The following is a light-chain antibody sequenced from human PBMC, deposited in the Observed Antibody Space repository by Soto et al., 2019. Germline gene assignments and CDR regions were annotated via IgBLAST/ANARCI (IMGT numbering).Light chain of an antibody. CDR3: SSYSISTAYL. J-gene: IGLJ1*01. CDR2: EVS. CDR1: SSDVGGYDY. Sequence: QSALTQPASVSGSPGQSITISCTGTSSDVGGYDYVSWYQLHPGKAPKLMVFEVSNRPSGVSYRFSGSKSGNTASLTISGVQAEDGAGYFCSSYSISTAYLFGTGTKLTVL. V-gene: IGLV2-14*01.